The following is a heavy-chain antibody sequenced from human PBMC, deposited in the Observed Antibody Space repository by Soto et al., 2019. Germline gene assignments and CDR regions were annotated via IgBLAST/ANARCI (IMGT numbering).Heavy chain of an antibody. Sequence: EVQLLESGGGFVQPGASRRLSCAASGFTFSLSAMSWVRQAPGRGLDWVSSLSGGGSTTDYADSVKGRFTISRDNSKNTVHLQMNSLRAEDTAVYYCAKGPEYDILTGCDYWGQGALVTVSS. V-gene: IGHV3-23*01. CDR2: LSGGGSTT. CDR3: AKGPEYDILTGCDY. J-gene: IGHJ4*02. CDR1: GFTFSLSA. D-gene: IGHD3-9*01.